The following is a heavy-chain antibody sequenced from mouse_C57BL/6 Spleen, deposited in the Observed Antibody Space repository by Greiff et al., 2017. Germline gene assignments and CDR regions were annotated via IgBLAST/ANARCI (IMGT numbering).Heavy chain of an antibody. CDR1: GYTFTSYW. CDR3: ARSPYGSSHYYAMDY. V-gene: IGHV1-69*01. Sequence: QVQLQQPGAELVMPGASVKLSCKASGYTFTSYWMHWVKQRPGQGLEWIGEIDPSDSYTNYNQKFKGKSTLTVDKSSSTAYMQLSSLTSEDSAVYYCARSPYGSSHYYAMDYGGQGTSVTVSS. CDR2: IDPSDSYT. J-gene: IGHJ4*01. D-gene: IGHD1-1*01.